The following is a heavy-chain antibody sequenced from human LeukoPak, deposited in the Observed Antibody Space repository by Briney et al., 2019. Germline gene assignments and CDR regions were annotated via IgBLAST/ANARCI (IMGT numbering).Heavy chain of an antibody. CDR3: TTDRESSTSLDY. V-gene: IGHV3-15*01. J-gene: IGHJ4*02. CDR1: GLTFSNAW. Sequence: GGSLRLSCAASGLTFSNAWMSWVRQAPGKGLEWVGRIKSKTDGGTTDYAAPVKGRFTISRDDSKNTLYLQMNSLKTEDTAVYYCTTDRESSTSLDYWGQGTLVTVSS. D-gene: IGHD2-2*01. CDR2: IKSKTDGGTT.